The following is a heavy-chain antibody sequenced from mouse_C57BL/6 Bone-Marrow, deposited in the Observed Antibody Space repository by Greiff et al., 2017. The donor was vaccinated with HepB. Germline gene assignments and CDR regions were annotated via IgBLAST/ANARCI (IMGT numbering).Heavy chain of an antibody. J-gene: IGHJ2*01. CDR3: ARRKEIYYDY. V-gene: IGHV3-6*01. CDR1: GYSITSGYY. CDR2: ISYDGSN. Sequence: ESGPGLVKPSQSLSLTCSVTGYSITSGYYWNWIRQFPGNKLEWMGYISYDGSNNYNPSLKNRISITRDTSKNQFFLKLNSVTTEDTATYYCARRKEIYYDYWGQGTTLTVSS.